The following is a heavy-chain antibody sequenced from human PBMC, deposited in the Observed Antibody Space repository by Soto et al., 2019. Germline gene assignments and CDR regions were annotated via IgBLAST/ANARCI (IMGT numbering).Heavy chain of an antibody. CDR1: GFTFSSYG. Sequence: QVQLVESGGGVVQPGRSLRLSCAASGFTFSSYGMHWVRQAPGKGLERVAVISYDGTNNYYTESVKGRFTISRDTSQNTLFLQMNSLRAADTAVYFCAKGDCSGGSCYVSAFDIWGQGTMVTFSS. V-gene: IGHV3-30*18. CDR3: AKGDCSGGSCYVSAFDI. J-gene: IGHJ3*02. CDR2: ISYDGTNN. D-gene: IGHD2-15*01.